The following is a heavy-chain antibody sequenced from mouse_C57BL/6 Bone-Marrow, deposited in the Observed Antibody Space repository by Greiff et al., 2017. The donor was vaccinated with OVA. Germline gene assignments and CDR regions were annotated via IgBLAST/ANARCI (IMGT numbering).Heavy chain of an antibody. CDR2: IRNKANGYTT. V-gene: IGHV7-3*01. J-gene: IGHJ1*03. CDR3: ARYGQYWYFDV. CDR1: GFTFTDYY. Sequence: EVKVVESGGGLVQPGGSLSLSCAASGFTFTDYYMSWVRQPPGKALEWLGFIRNKANGYTTEYSASVKGRFTISRDNSQSILYLQMNALRAEDSATYYCARYGQYWYFDVWGTGTTVTVSS.